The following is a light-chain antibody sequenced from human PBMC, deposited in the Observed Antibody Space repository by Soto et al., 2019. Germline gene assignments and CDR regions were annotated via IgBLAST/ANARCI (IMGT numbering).Light chain of an antibody. Sequence: SALTQPPSASGTPGQMVTISCSGSSSNIGSNTVNWYQQLPGTAPKLLIYSNNQRPSGVPDRFPGSKSGTSASLAISGLQSEDEADYYCAAWDDSLNGYVFGTGTKATVL. CDR3: AAWDDSLNGYV. CDR1: SSNIGSNT. J-gene: IGLJ1*01. CDR2: SNN. V-gene: IGLV1-44*01.